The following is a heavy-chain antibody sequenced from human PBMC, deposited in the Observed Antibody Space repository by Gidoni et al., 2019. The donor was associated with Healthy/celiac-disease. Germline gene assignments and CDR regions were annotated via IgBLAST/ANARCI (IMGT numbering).Heavy chain of an antibody. J-gene: IGHJ6*02. D-gene: IGHD2-15*01. CDR3: ARDLGDCSGGSCYSNYYYYYGMDV. CDR2: IWYDGSNK. Sequence: QVQLVESGGGVVQPGRSLRLACAASGFTFSSYGMHWVRQAPGKGLEWGAVIWYDGSNKYYADSVKGRFTISRDNSKNTLYLQMNSLRAEDTAVYYCARDLGDCSGGSCYSNYYYYYGMDVWGQGTTVTVSS. V-gene: IGHV3-33*01. CDR1: GFTFSSYG.